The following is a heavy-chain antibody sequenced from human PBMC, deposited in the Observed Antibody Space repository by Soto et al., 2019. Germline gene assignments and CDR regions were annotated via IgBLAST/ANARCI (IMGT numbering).Heavy chain of an antibody. J-gene: IGHJ4*02. Sequence: QVHLVQSGPEVRKPGASVKISCKTSGYPFTAYAIHWVRQAPGQRPEWIAWINPDDGNTKYSQHFQGRVTIATDTSASTAYMELSSLKSEDTAVYYCASSPERTSAVFDYWGQGPLVTVSS. CDR1: GYPFTAYA. CDR3: ASSPERTSAVFDY. V-gene: IGHV1-3*01. CDR2: INPDDGNT.